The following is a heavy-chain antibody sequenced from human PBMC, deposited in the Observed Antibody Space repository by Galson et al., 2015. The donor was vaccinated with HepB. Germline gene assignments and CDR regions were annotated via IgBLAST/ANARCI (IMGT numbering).Heavy chain of an antibody. CDR2: IYYSGST. CDR3: ARFSRYDFWSGYYYFDY. V-gene: IGHV4-31*03. D-gene: IGHD3-3*01. Sequence: TLSLTCTVSGGSISSGGYYWSWIRQHPGKGLEWIGYIYYSGSTYYNPSLKSRVTISVDTSKNQFSLKLSSVTAADTAVYYCARFSRYDFWSGYYYFDYWGQGTLVTVSS. J-gene: IGHJ4*02. CDR1: GGSISSGGYY.